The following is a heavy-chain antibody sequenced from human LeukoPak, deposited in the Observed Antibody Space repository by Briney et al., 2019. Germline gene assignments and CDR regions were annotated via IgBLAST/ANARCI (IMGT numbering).Heavy chain of an antibody. CDR1: GGTFSSYA. D-gene: IGHD3-22*01. CDR3: ARGEYYYDSSGYPPSDY. J-gene: IGHJ4*02. V-gene: IGHV1-69*04. CDR2: IIPILGIA. Sequence: GASVKVSCKASGGTFSSYAISWVRQAPGQGLEWMGRIIPILGIANYAQKFQGRVTITAENSASTAYMERSSLRSEDTAVYYCARGEYYYDSSGYPPSDYWGQGTLVTASS.